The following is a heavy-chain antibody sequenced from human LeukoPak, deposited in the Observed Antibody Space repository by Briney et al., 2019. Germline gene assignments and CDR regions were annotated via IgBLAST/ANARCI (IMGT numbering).Heavy chain of an antibody. CDR3: ARAMYGNDAFDI. J-gene: IGHJ3*02. CDR2: INHSGST. CDR1: GGSFSGYY. D-gene: IGHD2-8*01. V-gene: IGHV4-34*01. Sequence: PSETLSLTCAVYGGSFSGYYWSWIRQPPGKGLEWIGEINHSGSTNYNPSLKSRVTISVDTSKNQFSLKLSSVTAADTAVYYCARAMYGNDAFDIWGQGTMVTVSS.